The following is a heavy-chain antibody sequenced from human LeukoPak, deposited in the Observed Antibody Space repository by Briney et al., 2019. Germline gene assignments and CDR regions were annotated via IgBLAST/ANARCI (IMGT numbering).Heavy chain of an antibody. V-gene: IGHV4-39*07. CDR1: GGSISSSSYY. D-gene: IGHD6-13*01. J-gene: IGHJ4*02. CDR3: ARADNSGWSAGALDN. Sequence: SETLSLTCTVSGGSISSSSYYWSWIRQPPGKGLEWIGSIYYSESTYYNLSLKSRVTISIDTSKNQFSLKLSSVTAADTALYYCARADNSGWSAGALDNWGQGTLVTVSS. CDR2: IYYSEST.